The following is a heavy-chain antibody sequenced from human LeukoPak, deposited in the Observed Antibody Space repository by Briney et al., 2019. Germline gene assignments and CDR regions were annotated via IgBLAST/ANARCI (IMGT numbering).Heavy chain of an antibody. Sequence: SETLSLTCTVSGGSTSSYYWSWIRQPPGKGLEWIGYIYYSGSTNYNPSLKSRVTISVDTSKNQFSLKLSSVTAADTAVYYCARDSRAISGSYSMFDYWGQGTLVTVSS. CDR3: ARDSRAISGSYSMFDY. J-gene: IGHJ4*02. CDR2: IYYSGST. D-gene: IGHD1-26*01. V-gene: IGHV4-59*01. CDR1: GGSTSSYY.